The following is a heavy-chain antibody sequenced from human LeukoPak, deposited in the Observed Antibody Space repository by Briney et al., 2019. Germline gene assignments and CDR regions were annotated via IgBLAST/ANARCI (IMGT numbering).Heavy chain of an antibody. D-gene: IGHD3-22*01. V-gene: IGHV3-7*01. J-gene: IGHJ5*02. CDR3: ARAGYYDSSGYRWFDP. CDR1: RFTFSSYW. CDR2: IKQDGSEK. Sequence: PGGSLRLSCAASRFTFSSYWMSWVRQAPGKGLEWVANIKQDGSEKYYVDSVKGRFTISRDNAKSSLYLQMNSLRAEDTAVYYCARAGYYDSSGYRWFDPWGQGTLVTVSS.